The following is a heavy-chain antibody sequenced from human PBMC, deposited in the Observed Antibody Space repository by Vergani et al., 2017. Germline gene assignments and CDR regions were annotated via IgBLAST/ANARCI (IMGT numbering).Heavy chain of an antibody. CDR1: GFTFDTYT. Sequence: EVQLLESGGGLVQPGGSLTLSCAASGFTFDTYTMAYVRQAPGKGLEWVATISSGGGDIFYADSVKGRFTISRDNSKNTLFLQMNSLKDEDTAVYYCTTAWGLYYLHGEYFQYWGRGTLVSVSS. D-gene: IGHD3-10*01. CDR2: ISSGGGDI. V-gene: IGHV3-23*01. CDR3: TTAWGLYYLHGEYFQY. J-gene: IGHJ1*01.